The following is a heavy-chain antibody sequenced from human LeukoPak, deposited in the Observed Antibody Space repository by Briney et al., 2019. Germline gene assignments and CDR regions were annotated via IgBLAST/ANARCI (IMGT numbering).Heavy chain of an antibody. D-gene: IGHD5-24*01. CDR1: VGSISSSSYY. CDR3: ARARGDGYLYAFDI. J-gene: IGHJ3*02. CDR2: IYYSGST. V-gene: IGHV4-39*07. Sequence: SETLSLTCTVSVGSISSSSYYWGWIRQPPGKGLEGIVSIYYSGSTYYNPSLKSRVTISVDTSKNQFSLKLSSVTAADTAVYYCARARGDGYLYAFDIWGQGTMVTVSS.